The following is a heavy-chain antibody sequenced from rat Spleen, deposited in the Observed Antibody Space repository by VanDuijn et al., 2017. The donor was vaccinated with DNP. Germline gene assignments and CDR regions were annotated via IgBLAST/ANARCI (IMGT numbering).Heavy chain of an antibody. CDR1: GSSITSNY. J-gene: IGHJ2*01. V-gene: IGHV3-1*01. CDR3: ARWNIGTSTLDY. Sequence: EVQLQESGPGLVKPSQPLSLTCSVTGSSITSNYWGWIREFPGDKMEWIGYINHSGSTSYHPSLKSRISITRDTSKNQFFLQLSSVTTEDTATYYCARWNIGTSTLDYWGQGVMVTVSS. CDR2: INHSGST. D-gene: IGHD1-5*01.